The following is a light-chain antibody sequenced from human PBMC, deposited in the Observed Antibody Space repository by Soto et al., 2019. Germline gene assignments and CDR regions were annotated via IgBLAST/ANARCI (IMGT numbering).Light chain of an antibody. Sequence: DIHMTQSPSSLSASVGDRVTITCRATQTISNFLNWYQQKPGQAPKLLIYAASSLHSGVPSRFSGGYSGTDFTLTISNLQPEDFATYYCQQSYSIPITFGGGTKVEIK. CDR1: QTISNF. CDR3: QQSYSIPIT. J-gene: IGKJ4*01. V-gene: IGKV1-39*01. CDR2: AAS.